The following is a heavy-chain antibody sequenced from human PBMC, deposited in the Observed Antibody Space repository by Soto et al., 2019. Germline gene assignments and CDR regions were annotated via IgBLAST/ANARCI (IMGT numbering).Heavy chain of an antibody. J-gene: IGHJ6*02. Sequence: GESLKISCKGSGYSFTSNWINWVRQMPGKGLKWIGRIDPSDSYTNYSPSFQGRVTISTDNSITTAYLQWSSLKASDTAMYFCARLGSASSRGDDYYYGLDVWGQGTTVTVSS. CDR2: IDPSDSYT. CDR3: ARLGSASSRGDDYYYGLDV. D-gene: IGHD6-6*01. V-gene: IGHV5-10-1*01. CDR1: GYSFTSNW.